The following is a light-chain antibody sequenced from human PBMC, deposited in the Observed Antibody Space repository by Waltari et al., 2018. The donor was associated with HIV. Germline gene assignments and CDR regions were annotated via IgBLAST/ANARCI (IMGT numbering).Light chain of an antibody. CDR3: CAYAAAHISYV. J-gene: IGLJ1*01. CDR1: RSDVGAYTY. CDR2: DVS. Sequence: QSALTQPPSVSGSPGQSVTIPCTGTRSDVGAYTYVSWYQQHPGKAPNLIIFDVSQRPSGVPDRCSGSKSGSTASLTISGLQTEDEADYFCCAYAAAHISYVFGSGTKVAVL. V-gene: IGLV2-11*01.